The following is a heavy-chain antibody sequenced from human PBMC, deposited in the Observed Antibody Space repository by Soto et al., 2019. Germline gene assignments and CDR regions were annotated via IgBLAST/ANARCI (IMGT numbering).Heavy chain of an antibody. CDR2: IYYSGST. V-gene: IGHV4-59*01. Sequence: PSETLSLTCTVSGDSISTYYWSWIRQPPGKGLEWIGYIYYSGSTNYNPSLKSRVTISVDTSKNQFSLKLSSVTAADTAVYYCARVGYYDSRGYYYGYYFDYWGQGNLGTVS. D-gene: IGHD3-22*01. CDR3: ARVGYYDSRGYYYGYYFDY. CDR1: GDSISTYY. J-gene: IGHJ4*02.